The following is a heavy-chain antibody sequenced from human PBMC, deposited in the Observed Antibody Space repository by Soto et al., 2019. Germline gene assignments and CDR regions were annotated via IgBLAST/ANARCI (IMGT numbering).Heavy chain of an antibody. CDR3: AMLNRGSYSYHGRDV. Sequence: EVQLLESGGDLVQPGGSLRLSCAASGFTFSSYAMNWVRQAPGKGLEWVSAISGSGGNTFYADSVKGRFTISRDNSKNTRCLQMHSLRAEDTAIYYCAMLNRGSYSYHGRDVGGQGTTVTVSS. D-gene: IGHD1-26*01. CDR1: GFTFSSYA. J-gene: IGHJ6*02. CDR2: ISGSGGNT. V-gene: IGHV3-23*01.